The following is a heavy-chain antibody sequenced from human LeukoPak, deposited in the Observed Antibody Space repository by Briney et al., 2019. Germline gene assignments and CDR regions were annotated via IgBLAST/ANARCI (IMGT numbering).Heavy chain of an antibody. CDR3: ARDPREDIVATIV. CDR2: IYHSGST. Sequence: PSETLSLTCTVSGGSISSGGYYWSWIRQPPGKGLEWIGYIYHSGSTNYNPSLKSRVTISVDKSKNQFSLKLSSVTAADTAVYYCARDPREDIVATIVWGQGTLVTVSS. D-gene: IGHD5-12*01. CDR1: GGSISSGGYY. V-gene: IGHV4-30-2*01. J-gene: IGHJ4*02.